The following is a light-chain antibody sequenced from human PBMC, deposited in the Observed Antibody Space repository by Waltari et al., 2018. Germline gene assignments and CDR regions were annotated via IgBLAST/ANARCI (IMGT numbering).Light chain of an antibody. CDR1: SSNIGSNT. CDR2: ANN. V-gene: IGLV1-44*01. CDR3: TTWDDSRNGVV. Sequence: QSVLTQPPSASGTPGQRVTISCSGSSSNIGSNTVNWYQQLPGTAPKLLISANNHRPSWGPDRVSGSKSGTSASLAISGLQSEDEAEYYCTTWDDSRNGVVFGGGTKLTV. J-gene: IGLJ3*02.